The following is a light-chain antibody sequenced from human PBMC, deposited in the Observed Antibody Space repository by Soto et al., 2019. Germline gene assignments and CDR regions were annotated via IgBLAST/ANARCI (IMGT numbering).Light chain of an antibody. CDR1: SSNIGNNA. V-gene: IGLV1-36*01. CDR2: YDD. CDR3: AAWDDSLNVVV. Sequence: QSVLTQPPSVSEAPRQRVTISCSGSSSNIGNNAVNWYQQHPGQAPKLLIYYDDLLPSGVSDRFSGAKSGTTASLAISGLQSEDEADYYCAAWDDSLNVVVFGGGTKLTVL. J-gene: IGLJ2*01.